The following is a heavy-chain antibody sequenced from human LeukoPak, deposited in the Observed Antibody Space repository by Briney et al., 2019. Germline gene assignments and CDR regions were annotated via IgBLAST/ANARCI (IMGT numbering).Heavy chain of an antibody. J-gene: IGHJ4*02. Sequence: GGSLRLSCTGSGFNFDDYAMPWVRQAPGQGLEWVSGIFWDNGTIMYADSVKGRFTVSRDNAKNSLYLQKNSLRSEDTAFYFCTKEIKKWLGAFDCWGQGTLVTVSS. D-gene: IGHD6-19*01. CDR2: IFWDNGTI. CDR1: GFNFDDYA. V-gene: IGHV3-9*01. CDR3: TKEIKKWLGAFDC.